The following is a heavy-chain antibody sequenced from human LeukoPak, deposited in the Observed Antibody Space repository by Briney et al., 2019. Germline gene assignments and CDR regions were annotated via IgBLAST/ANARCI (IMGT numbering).Heavy chain of an antibody. Sequence: ASVKVSCKASGYIFTGYYMHWVRQAPGQGLEWMGRINPNSGGTNYAQKFQGRVTMTRDTSISTAYMELSRLRSDDTAVYYCARDDYDSSGYYDYWGQGTLVTVSS. D-gene: IGHD3-22*01. CDR2: INPNSGGT. CDR3: ARDDYDSSGYYDY. CDR1: GYIFTGYY. J-gene: IGHJ4*02. V-gene: IGHV1-2*06.